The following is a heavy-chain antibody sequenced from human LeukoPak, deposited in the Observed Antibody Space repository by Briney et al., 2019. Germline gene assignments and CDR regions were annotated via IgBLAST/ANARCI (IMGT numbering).Heavy chain of an antibody. CDR1: GGSVSSYY. J-gene: IGHJ4*02. Sequence: PSETLSLTCSVSGGSVSSYYWSWIRQSPGKGLEWIGYIHNSGRTNYNPSLKSRVTGFVDTSKNQVSLRLSSVTAADTAVYYCARHGTISSESYFDYWGQEALVTVSS. CDR2: IHNSGRT. CDR3: ARHGTISSESYFDY. D-gene: IGHD1-14*01. V-gene: IGHV4-59*08.